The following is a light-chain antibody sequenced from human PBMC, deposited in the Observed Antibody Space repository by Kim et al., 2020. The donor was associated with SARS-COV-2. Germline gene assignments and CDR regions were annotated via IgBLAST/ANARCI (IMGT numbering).Light chain of an antibody. J-gene: IGLJ3*02. CDR3: CSYAGNNNLV. CDR1: SSDIGVYNY. CDR2: EVT. Sequence: GQSVTISCTGTSSDIGVYNYVSWYQQYPGRAPHLMIYEVTKRPSGVPDRFSGSKSGNTASLTVSGLQADDEADYYCCSYAGNNNLVFGGGTKVTVL. V-gene: IGLV2-8*01.